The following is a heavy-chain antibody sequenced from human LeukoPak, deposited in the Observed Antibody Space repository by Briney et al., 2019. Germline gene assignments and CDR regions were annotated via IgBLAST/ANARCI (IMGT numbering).Heavy chain of an antibody. CDR1: GGSIIDSSYY. CDR3: ARDRGVGATGGQGWYYYGMDV. Sequence: SETLSLTCTVSGGSIIDSSYYWGWIRQPPGKGLEWIGSIYHSGSTNYNPSLKSRVTTSVDTSKNQFSLKLSSVTAADTAVYYCARDRGVGATGGQGWYYYGMDVWGQGTTVTVSS. D-gene: IGHD1-26*01. V-gene: IGHV4-39*07. J-gene: IGHJ6*02. CDR2: IYHSGST.